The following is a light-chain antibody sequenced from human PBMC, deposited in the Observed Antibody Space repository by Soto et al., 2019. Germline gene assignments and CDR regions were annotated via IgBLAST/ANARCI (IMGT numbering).Light chain of an antibody. Sequence: EIVMTQSPATLSVSPGERATLSCRASQSVSSKLAWFQQKPGQAPRLLIYFASTRATDIPARFSGSGSGTEFTLTIRSIQSEDFAVYSCQQYNNRPHTFGQGTKVDIK. CDR2: FAS. CDR3: QQYNNRPHT. CDR1: QSVSSK. J-gene: IGKJ2*01. V-gene: IGKV3-15*01.